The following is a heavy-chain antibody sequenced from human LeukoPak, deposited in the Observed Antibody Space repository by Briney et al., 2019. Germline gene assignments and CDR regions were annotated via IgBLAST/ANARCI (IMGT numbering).Heavy chain of an antibody. CDR2: VNANSGTT. D-gene: IGHD6-19*01. V-gene: IGHV3-23*01. CDR1: GFAFSFYA. J-gene: IGHJ5*01. CDR3: AKPISGGLAVTADWFDP. Sequence: GGSLRLSCAASGFAFSFYAMSWLRQPPGKGLEWVSTVNANSGTTSYAASVRGRFTISRDNSKNTLYLQVNSLRADDTAVYYCAKPISGGLAVTADWFDPWGQGTLVVVSS.